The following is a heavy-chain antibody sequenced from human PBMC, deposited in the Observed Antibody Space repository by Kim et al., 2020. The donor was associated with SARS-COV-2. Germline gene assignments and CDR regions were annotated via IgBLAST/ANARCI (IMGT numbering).Heavy chain of an antibody. CDR1: GYTFTTYI. CDR3: ARDQGDLGDY. J-gene: IGHJ4*02. CDR2: INAGNGNT. V-gene: IGHV1-3*01. Sequence: ASVKVSCKASGYTFTTYIMHWVRQAPGQRLEWMGWINAGNGNTKYSQKFQGRITITRDTSASTAYMELSSLRSEDTAVDYCARDQGDLGDYWGQGTLVTV. D-gene: IGHD3-16*01.